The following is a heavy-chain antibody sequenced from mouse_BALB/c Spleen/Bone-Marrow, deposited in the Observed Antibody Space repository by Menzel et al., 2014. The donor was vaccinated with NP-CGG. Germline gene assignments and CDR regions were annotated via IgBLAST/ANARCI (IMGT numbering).Heavy chain of an antibody. CDR1: GYAFSSSW. CDR3: KRGGLGLDY. V-gene: IGHV1-82*01. J-gene: IGHJ2*01. CDR2: IYPGDGDT. D-gene: IGHD3-3*01. Sequence: QVQLQQSGSELVKPGASVKISCKASGYAFSSSWMNWVKQRPGQGLEWIGRIYPGDGDTNYNGKFKGKGTLTADKSSSIDYMRLTSLTSVDSAVSRNKRGGLGLDYWGPGTTLTVSS.